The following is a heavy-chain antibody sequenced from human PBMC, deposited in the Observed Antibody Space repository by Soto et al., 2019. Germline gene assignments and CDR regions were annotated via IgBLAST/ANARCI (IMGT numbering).Heavy chain of an antibody. V-gene: IGHV4-61*08. Sequence: SETLSLTCTVSGGSISSGGYYWSWIRQHPGKGLEWIGYIYYSGSTYYNPSLKSRVTISVDTSKNQFSLKLSSVTAADTAVYYCAREWKGYSGYDLWGQGTLVTVSS. D-gene: IGHD5-12*01. CDR2: IYYSGST. CDR3: AREWKGYSGYDL. CDR1: GGSISSGGYY. J-gene: IGHJ5*02.